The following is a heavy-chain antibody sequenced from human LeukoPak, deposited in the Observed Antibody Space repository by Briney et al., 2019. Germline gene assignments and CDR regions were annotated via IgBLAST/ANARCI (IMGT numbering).Heavy chain of an antibody. CDR2: IHGNGGNT. CDR3: ARAQTGATSYYFDD. Sequence: GGSLSLSCAASGFPFSGYAMYWVRQAPGKGLDFVSGIHGNGGNTLYANSVKGRFTISRENSKNTLYLQMGSLRGEDMAVYYCARAQTGATSYYFDDWGQGTLVTVSS. V-gene: IGHV3-64*01. J-gene: IGHJ4*02. D-gene: IGHD1-7*01. CDR1: GFPFSGYA.